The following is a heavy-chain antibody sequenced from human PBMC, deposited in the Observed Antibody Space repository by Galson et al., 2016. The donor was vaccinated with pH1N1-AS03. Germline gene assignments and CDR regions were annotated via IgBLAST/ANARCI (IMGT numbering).Heavy chain of an antibody. CDR1: GFNFNFYG. CDR3: AKGLTIAGSTYHFDS. V-gene: IGHV3-23*01. D-gene: IGHD1-20*01. Sequence: SLRLSCAASGFNFNFYGMSWVRQAPGKGLEWVAIVSDSGGATFYADSVKGRFTISRDNYKNTLSLQMNSLGVEDTAIYYCAKGLTIAGSTYHFDSWGQGTLVTVSS. CDR2: VSDSGGAT. J-gene: IGHJ4*02.